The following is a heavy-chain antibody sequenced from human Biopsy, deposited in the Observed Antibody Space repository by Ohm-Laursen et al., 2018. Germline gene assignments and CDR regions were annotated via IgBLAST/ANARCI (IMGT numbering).Heavy chain of an antibody. CDR3: AATSTLYYYYYAMDV. V-gene: IGHV1-58*01. CDR2: IVVGSGHT. J-gene: IGHJ6*02. Sequence: GASVKVSCNASGFTFSSSAVQWVRQARGQRLEWIGWIVVGSGHTNYAQKFQERVTITRDMSTSTAYMELTSLRSEDTAVYYCAATSTLYYYYYAMDVWDQRTTITVSS. CDR1: GFTFSSSA.